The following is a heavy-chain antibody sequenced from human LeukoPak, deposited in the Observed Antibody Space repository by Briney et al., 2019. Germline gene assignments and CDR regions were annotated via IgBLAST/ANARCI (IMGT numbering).Heavy chain of an antibody. D-gene: IGHD5-12*01. J-gene: IGHJ4*02. CDR2: ISSSGGRI. CDR3: ARILRADSGNDRGFDF. CDR1: GFIFSSYE. V-gene: IGHV3-48*03. Sequence: GGSLRLSCAASGFIFSSYEMNWVRQAPGKGLEWVSYISSSGGRIYDADSVRGRFTISRDNAKDSMYLQMNSLRVEYTAVYYCARILRADSGNDRGFDFWGQGTLVAVSS.